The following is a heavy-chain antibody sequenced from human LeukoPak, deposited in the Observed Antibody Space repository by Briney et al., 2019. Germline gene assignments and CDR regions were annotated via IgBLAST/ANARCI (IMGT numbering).Heavy chain of an antibody. D-gene: IGHD3-22*01. CDR3: AVLEGYYDSSGYLGAFDI. Sequence: GESLKISCKGSGYSFTSYWVGWVRQMPGKGLEWMGIIYPGDSDTRYSPSFQGQVTISADKSISTAYLQWSSLKASDTAMYYCAVLEGYYDSSGYLGAFDIWGQGTMVTVSS. CDR1: GYSFTSYW. CDR2: IYPGDSDT. J-gene: IGHJ3*02. V-gene: IGHV5-51*01.